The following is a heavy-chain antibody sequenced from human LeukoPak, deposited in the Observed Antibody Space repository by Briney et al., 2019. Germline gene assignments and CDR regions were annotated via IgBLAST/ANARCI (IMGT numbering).Heavy chain of an antibody. CDR1: GGSISSSSYY. CDR3: ARDGLSWRAITSPRAFDI. Sequence: KTSESLSLTCTVSGGSISSSSYYWSWIRQPPGKGLEWIGEINHSGSTNYNPSLKSRVTISVDTSKNQFSLKLSSVTAADTAVYYCARDGLSWRAITSPRAFDIWGQGTMVTVSS. D-gene: IGHD3-3*01. V-gene: IGHV4-39*07. CDR2: INHSGST. J-gene: IGHJ3*02.